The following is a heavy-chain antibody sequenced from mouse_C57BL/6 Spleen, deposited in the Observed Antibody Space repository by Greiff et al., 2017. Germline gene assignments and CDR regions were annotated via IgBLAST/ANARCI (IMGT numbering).Heavy chain of an antibody. Sequence: QVQLQQSGAELARPGASVKLSCKASGYTFTSYGISWVKQRTGQGLEWIGEIYPRSGNTYYNEKFKGKATLTADKSYSKAYMELRSLTSEDSAVYFCARGTTLVAYYYAMDYWGQGTSVTVSS. D-gene: IGHD1-1*01. V-gene: IGHV1-81*01. CDR2: IYPRSGNT. CDR1: GYTFTSYG. J-gene: IGHJ4*01. CDR3: ARGTTLVAYYYAMDY.